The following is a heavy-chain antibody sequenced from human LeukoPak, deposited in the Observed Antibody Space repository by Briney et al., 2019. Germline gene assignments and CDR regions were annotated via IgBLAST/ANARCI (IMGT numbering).Heavy chain of an antibody. D-gene: IGHD2-15*01. CDR1: GYSFANYW. CDR2: VYPADSDT. V-gene: IGHV5-51*01. CDR3: ARRGGGYVDY. Sequence: GESLKNSCKGSGYSFANYWIGWVRQMPEKGLEWMGIVYPADSDTRYSPSFQGQVTISADKSISTAYLQWSSLKASDTAMYYCARRGGGYVDYWGQGTLVTVSS. J-gene: IGHJ4*02.